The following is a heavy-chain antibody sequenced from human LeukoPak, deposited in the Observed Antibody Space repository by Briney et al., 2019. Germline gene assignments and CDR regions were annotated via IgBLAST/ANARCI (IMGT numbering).Heavy chain of an antibody. CDR2: MTGRNTNE. V-gene: IGHV3-21*01. Sequence: PGGSLRLSCAASGFTFSGYTMNWVRQAPGKGLEWVSSMTGRNTNEQYADSVKGRFTISRDNGKNSLYLQMNSLRAEDTAVYYCARDRSCTNGVCYLPIDYWGQGTLVTVSS. D-gene: IGHD2-8*01. CDR3: ARDRSCTNGVCYLPIDY. CDR1: GFTFSGYT. J-gene: IGHJ4*02.